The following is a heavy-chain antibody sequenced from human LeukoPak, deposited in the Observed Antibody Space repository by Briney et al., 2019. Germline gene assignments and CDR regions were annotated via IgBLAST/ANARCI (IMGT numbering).Heavy chain of an antibody. CDR3: TRVRSGNDFDY. Sequence: GGSLRLSCTASGFTFGDYAMSWVRQAPGKGLEWVGFVRSKAYGGTTQYAASVKGRFTISRDDSKSIAYLQMSSLKTEDTAVYYCTRVRSGNDFDYWGQGTLVTVSS. J-gene: IGHJ4*02. D-gene: IGHD3-10*01. V-gene: IGHV3-49*04. CDR2: VRSKAYGGTT. CDR1: GFTFGDYA.